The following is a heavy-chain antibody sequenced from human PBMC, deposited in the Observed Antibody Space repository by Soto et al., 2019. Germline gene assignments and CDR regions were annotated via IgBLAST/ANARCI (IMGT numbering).Heavy chain of an antibody. V-gene: IGHV3-23*01. CDR1: GFIFNNFA. D-gene: IGHD6-13*01. CDR3: ARRGPGTYFDY. J-gene: IGHJ4*02. CDR2: ISGSGDST. Sequence: GGSLRLSCAASGFIFNNFAMSWVRQAPGKGLEWVSVISGSGDSTYYADSVKGRFTISRDNSKNTLYLQMNSLRTEDTAVYYGARRGPGTYFDYWGQGTLVTVSS.